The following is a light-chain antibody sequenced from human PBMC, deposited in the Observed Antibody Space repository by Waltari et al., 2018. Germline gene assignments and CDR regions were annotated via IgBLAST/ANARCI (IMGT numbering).Light chain of an antibody. CDR2: RNK. V-gene: IGLV1-47*01. Sequence: QSVLTQPPSASGTPGQRVTISCSVRSSNIGGNYVYWYQHLTGTAPRLLIYRNKQRQSGVPDRVSGSKYVPSASPAISELRSEDEADYDCAAWDDSLTGFYVFGYGTRVTV. CDR3: AAWDDSLTGFYV. J-gene: IGLJ1*01. CDR1: SSNIGGNY.